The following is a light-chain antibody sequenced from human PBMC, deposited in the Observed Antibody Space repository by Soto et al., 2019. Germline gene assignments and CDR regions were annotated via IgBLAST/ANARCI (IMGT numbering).Light chain of an antibody. CDR2: DAS. J-gene: IGKJ4*01. Sequence: EIVLTQSPATLSLSPGERATLSCRASQSVSSYLAWYQQKPGQAPRLLIYDASNRATGIPARFSGSGSGTDFTLTISSLQSEDFAVYYCQQYDNWPRTFGGGTRVEIK. V-gene: IGKV3-11*01. CDR1: QSVSSY. CDR3: QQYDNWPRT.